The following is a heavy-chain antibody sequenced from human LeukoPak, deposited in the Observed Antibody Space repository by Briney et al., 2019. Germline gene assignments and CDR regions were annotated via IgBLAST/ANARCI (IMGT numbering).Heavy chain of an antibody. Sequence: PGGSLRLSCAASGFTFSSYWMSWVRQAPGKGLEWVANIKQDGSEKYYVDSVKGRFTISRDNAKNSLYLQMNSLRAEDTAVYYCARVLSPEYCTNGVCYSPYYYYMDVWGKGTTVTVSS. CDR1: GFTFSSYW. V-gene: IGHV3-7*01. D-gene: IGHD2-8*01. CDR3: ARVLSPEYCTNGVCYSPYYYYMDV. J-gene: IGHJ6*03. CDR2: IKQDGSEK.